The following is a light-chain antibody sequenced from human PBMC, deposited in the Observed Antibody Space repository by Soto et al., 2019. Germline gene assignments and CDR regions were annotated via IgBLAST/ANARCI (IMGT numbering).Light chain of an antibody. V-gene: IGLV1-44*01. CDR1: SSNIGRNT. CDR2: SSD. J-gene: IGLJ3*02. CDR3: AAWDDSLNAGA. Sequence: QSVVTQPPSASGTPGLRVTMSCSGSSSNIGRNTVKWYRQLPGTAPKLLIGSSDQRPSGVPDRFSGSQSGTSASLAISGLQSEDEADYICAAWDDSLNAGAFGGGTKVTVL.